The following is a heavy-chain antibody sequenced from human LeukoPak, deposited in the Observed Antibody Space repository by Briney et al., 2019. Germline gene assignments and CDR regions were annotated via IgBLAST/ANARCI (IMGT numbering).Heavy chain of an antibody. Sequence: KTSQTLSLTCTVSGGSISSGSYYWSWIRQPAGKGLEWIGRIYTSGSTNYNPSLKSRVTISVDTSKNQFSLKLSSVTAADTAVYYCARDNIGVYSRLVAAAGYYMDVWGKGTTVTVSS. CDR3: ARDNIGVYSRLVAAAGYYMDV. D-gene: IGHD6-13*01. J-gene: IGHJ6*03. CDR1: GGSISSGSYY. CDR2: IYTSGST. V-gene: IGHV4-61*02.